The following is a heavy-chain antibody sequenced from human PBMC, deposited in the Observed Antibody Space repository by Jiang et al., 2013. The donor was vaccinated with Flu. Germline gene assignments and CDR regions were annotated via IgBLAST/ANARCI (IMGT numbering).Heavy chain of an antibody. V-gene: IGHV6-1*01. CDR1: GDSVSSNSAA. J-gene: IGHJ5*02. CDR2: TYYRSKWYN. CDR3: ARDHAFWSGPNWFDP. D-gene: IGHD3-3*01. Sequence: SGDSVSSNSAAWNWIRQSPSRGLEWLGRTYYRSKWYNDYAVSVKSRITINPDTSKNQFSLQLNSVTPEDTAVYYCARDHAFWSGPNWFDPWGPGNPGHRLL.